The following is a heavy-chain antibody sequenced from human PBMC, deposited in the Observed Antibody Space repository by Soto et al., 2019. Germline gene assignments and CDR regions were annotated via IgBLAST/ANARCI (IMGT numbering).Heavy chain of an antibody. CDR3: ARRSSGWYFDY. Sequence: HPGGSLRLSCAASGFTFSSYWMHWVRQAPGKGLVWVSRINSDGSSTSYADSVKGRFTISRDNSKNTLYLQMNSLRAEDTAVYYCARRSSGWYFDYWGQGTLVTVSS. J-gene: IGHJ4*02. CDR2: INSDGSST. V-gene: IGHV3-74*01. CDR1: GFTFSSYW. D-gene: IGHD6-19*01.